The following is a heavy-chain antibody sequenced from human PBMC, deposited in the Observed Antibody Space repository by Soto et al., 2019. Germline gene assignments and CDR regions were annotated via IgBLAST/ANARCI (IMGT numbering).Heavy chain of an antibody. V-gene: IGHV3-23*01. CDR2: ISGSGGST. J-gene: IGHJ5*02. Sequence: GGSLRLSCAASGFTFSSYAMSWVRQAPGKGLEWVSAISGSGGSTYYADSVKGRFTISRDNSKNTLYLQMNSLRAEDTAVYYCAKDRVIKRHPVIAMPPPKNNWFDPWGQGTLVTVSS. CDR3: AKDRVIKRHPVIAMPPPKNNWFDP. D-gene: IGHD2-21*01. CDR1: GFTFSSYA.